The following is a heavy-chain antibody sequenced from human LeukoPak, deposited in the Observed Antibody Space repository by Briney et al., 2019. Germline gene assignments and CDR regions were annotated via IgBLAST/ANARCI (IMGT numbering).Heavy chain of an antibody. CDR1: GFTFSNAW. CDR2: IKSKTDGGTT. J-gene: IGHJ3*02. Sequence: GGSLRLSCAASGFTFSNAWMSWVRQAPGKGLEWVGRIKSKTDGGTTDYAAPVKGRFTISRDDSKNTLYLQMNSLRAEDTAVYYCARGGIVVTPRAFDIWGQGTMVTVSS. D-gene: IGHD4-23*01. V-gene: IGHV3-15*01. CDR3: ARGGIVVTPRAFDI.